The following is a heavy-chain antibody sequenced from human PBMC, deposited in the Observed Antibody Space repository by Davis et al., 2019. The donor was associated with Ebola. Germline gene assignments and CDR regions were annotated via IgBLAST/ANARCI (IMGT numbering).Heavy chain of an antibody. CDR1: GGSISSSSYY. CDR3: ARVGVTMIVVAAPLSAYYFDY. J-gene: IGHJ4*02. CDR2: INHSGST. V-gene: IGHV4-39*07. D-gene: IGHD3-22*01. Sequence: PGGSLRLSCTVSGGSISSSSYYWGWIRQPPGKGLEWIGEINHSGSTNYNPSLKSRVTISVDTSKNQFSLKLSSVTAADTAVYYCARVGVTMIVVAAPLSAYYFDYWGQGTLVTVSS.